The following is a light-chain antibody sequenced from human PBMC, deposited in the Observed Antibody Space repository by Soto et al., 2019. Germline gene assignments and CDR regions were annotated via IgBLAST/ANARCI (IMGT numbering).Light chain of an antibody. CDR2: DTN. V-gene: IGLV7-46*01. J-gene: IGLJ7*01. Sequence: QAVVTQEPSLTVSPGGTVTLTCGSSTGAVTSGHYPYWFQQKPGQAPRTLIYDTNNKHSWTPARFSGSLLGGKAALTLSGAQPEDEDEYYSLLSYSSDRPVFGGGTQLTVL. CDR1: TGAVTSGHY. CDR3: LLSYSSDRPV.